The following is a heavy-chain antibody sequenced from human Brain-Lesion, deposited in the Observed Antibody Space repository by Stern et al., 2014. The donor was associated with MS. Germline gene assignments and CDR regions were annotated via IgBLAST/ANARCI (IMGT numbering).Heavy chain of an antibody. CDR3: AGEEDIRYCSGGSCTGNWFDP. D-gene: IGHD2-15*01. J-gene: IGHJ5*02. CDR2: IYYSGNT. V-gene: IGHV4-39*01. Sequence: QVQLQESGPGLVKPSETLSLTCTVAGGSVSSTSYAWAWIRQPPGKGLEWIGTIYYSGNTYYSPSLKSRLTISLDTSTHQFSPQRGSVTAADTAVYYCAGEEDIRYCSGGSCTGNWFDPWGQGTLVTVSS. CDR1: GGSVSSTSYA.